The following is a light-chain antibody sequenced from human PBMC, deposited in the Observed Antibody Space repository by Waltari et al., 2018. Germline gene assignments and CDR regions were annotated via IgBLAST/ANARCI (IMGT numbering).Light chain of an antibody. CDR1: SSDVGGYNY. Sequence: QSALTQPRSVSGSPGQSVTISCTGTSSDVGGYNYVSWYQQNPGKAPKPRIYEFSKRPSGVPDRFSGSKSGNTASLTISGLQAEDEADYYCCSYAGSYTLGVFGGGTKLTVL. J-gene: IGLJ3*02. CDR2: EFS. V-gene: IGLV2-11*01. CDR3: CSYAGSYTLGV.